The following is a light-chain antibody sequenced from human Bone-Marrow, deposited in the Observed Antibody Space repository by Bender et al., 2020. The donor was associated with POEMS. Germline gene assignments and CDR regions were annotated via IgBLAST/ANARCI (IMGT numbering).Light chain of an antibody. CDR3: SSYTSSSTLWV. Sequence: QSALTQPPSVSGSPGQSITISCTGTSSDVGRYNFVSWYQQHPGKAPKLMIFDVSNRPSGVSNRFSGSKSGNTASLTISGLQAEDEADYYCSSYTSSSTLWVFGGGTKLTVL. V-gene: IGLV2-14*03. CDR1: SSDVGRYNF. J-gene: IGLJ3*02. CDR2: DVS.